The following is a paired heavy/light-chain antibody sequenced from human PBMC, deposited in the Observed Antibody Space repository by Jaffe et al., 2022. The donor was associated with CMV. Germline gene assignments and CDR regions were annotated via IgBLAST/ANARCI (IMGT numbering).Light chain of an antibody. CDR3: QQYYNGPRT. J-gene: IGKJ1*01. CDR2: WAS. V-gene: IGKV4-1*01. Sequence: DFVMTQSPDSLTVSPGERATINCKSSQSVFYISDNKNYLAWYQQKPGQPPKLLIYWASTRASGVPDRFIGSGSGTDFTLTISSLQAEDVAVYYCQQYYNGPRTFGQGTKVEIK. CDR1: QSVFYISDNKNY.
Heavy chain of an antibody. CDR1: QFTFSSYA. CDR2: ISASGVST. D-gene: IGHD2-15*01. V-gene: IGHV3-23*01. CDR3: AKDVVALVPTGYYFDH. Sequence: EVQLLESGGGLVQPGGSLRLSCTAFQFTFSSYAMSWVRQAPGKGLEWVSSISASGVSTYVADSVKGRFTISRDNSKNTLYLQLNSLRAEDTAVYYCAKDVVALVPTGYYFDHWGQGILVTVSS. J-gene: IGHJ4*02.